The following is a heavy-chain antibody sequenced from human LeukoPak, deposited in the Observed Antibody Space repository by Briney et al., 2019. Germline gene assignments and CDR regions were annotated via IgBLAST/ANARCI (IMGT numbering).Heavy chain of an antibody. D-gene: IGHD1/OR15-1a*01. V-gene: IGHV4-59*08. CDR3: AGQGTSGFYYFDY. J-gene: IGHJ4*02. CDR2: IFYSGSA. CDR1: GGSITTDY. Sequence: PSETLSLTCTVSGGSITTDYWGWIRQPPGKGLEWIGYIFYSGSAHYNPSLESRPTISLDTSRNQLSLRLTSVTAADTAVYYCAGQGTSGFYYFDYWGLGTLVTVSS.